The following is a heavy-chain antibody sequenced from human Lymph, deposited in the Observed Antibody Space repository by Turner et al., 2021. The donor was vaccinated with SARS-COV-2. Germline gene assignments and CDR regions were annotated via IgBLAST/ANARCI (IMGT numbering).Heavy chain of an antibody. CDR3: ARDFREGAFDI. CDR2: IYSGGST. J-gene: IGHJ3*02. Sequence: EVQLVESVGGLVQPGGSLRLSCAASGLTVSSNSMSWVRQAPGKGLEWVSVIYSGGSTFYADSVKGRFTISRDNSKNTLYLQMNSLRAEDTAVYYCARDFREGAFDIWGQGTMVTISS. D-gene: IGHD3-10*01. V-gene: IGHV3-66*01. CDR1: GLTVSSNS.